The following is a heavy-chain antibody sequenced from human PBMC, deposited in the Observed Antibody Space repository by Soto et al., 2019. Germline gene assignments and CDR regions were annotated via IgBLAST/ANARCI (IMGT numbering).Heavy chain of an antibody. J-gene: IGHJ4*02. V-gene: IGHV3-23*01. Sequence: EVQLLESGGGLVQPGGSLRLSCAASGFTFSSYAMSWVRQAPGKGLEWVSAISGSGGSTYYADSVKGRFTISRDNSKNTLYLQMKSLRAEDTAVYYCAKGDSSWYEKGVDYWGQGTLVTVSS. CDR3: AKGDSSWYEKGVDY. D-gene: IGHD6-13*01. CDR1: GFTFSSYA. CDR2: ISGSGGST.